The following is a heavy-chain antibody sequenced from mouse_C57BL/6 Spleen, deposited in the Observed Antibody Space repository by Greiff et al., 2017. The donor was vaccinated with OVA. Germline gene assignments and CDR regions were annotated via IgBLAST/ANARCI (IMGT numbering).Heavy chain of an antibody. CDR3: ARSWDGASYWYFDV. CDR2: IWWDDDK. CDR1: GFSLSTFGMG. V-gene: IGHV8-8*01. J-gene: IGHJ1*03. D-gene: IGHD4-1*01. Sequence: QVQLKESGPGILQPSQTLSLTCSFSGFSLSTFGMGVGWIRQPSGKGLEWLAHIWWDDDKYYNPALKSRLTISKDTSKNQVFLKIANVDTADTATYYCARSWDGASYWYFDVWGTGTTVTVSS.